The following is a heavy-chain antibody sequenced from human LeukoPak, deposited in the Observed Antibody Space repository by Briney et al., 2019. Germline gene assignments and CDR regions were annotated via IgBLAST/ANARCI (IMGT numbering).Heavy chain of an antibody. Sequence: GGSLRLSCAASGFTFSSYAMHWVRQAPGKGLEWVAVISYDGSNKYYADSVKGRFTISRDNSKNTLYLQMNSLRAEDTAVYYCATAEEVDYWGQGTLVTVSS. V-gene: IGHV3-30*04. CDR2: ISYDGSNK. CDR1: GFTFSSYA. CDR3: ATAEEVDY. J-gene: IGHJ4*02.